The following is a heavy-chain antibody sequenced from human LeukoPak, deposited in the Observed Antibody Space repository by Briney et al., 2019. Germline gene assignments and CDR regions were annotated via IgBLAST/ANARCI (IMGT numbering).Heavy chain of an antibody. CDR1: GFTFSNYA. J-gene: IGHJ4*02. V-gene: IGHV3-64*01. Sequence: GGSLRLSCAASGFTFSNYAIHWVRQAPGKGLECVSAISSIEGRIYYANSVKGRFTISRDNSKNMVFLQMGSLRAEDMAVYYCARARRDCGGGTCFSYYFDNWGQGTPVTVSP. CDR2: ISSIEGRI. D-gene: IGHD2-15*01. CDR3: ARARRDCGGGTCFSYYFDN.